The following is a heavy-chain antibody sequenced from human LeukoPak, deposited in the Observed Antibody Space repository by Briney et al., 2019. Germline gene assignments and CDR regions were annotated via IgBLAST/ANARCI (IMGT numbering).Heavy chain of an antibody. V-gene: IGHV3-30-3*01. CDR1: GFTFSSYA. J-gene: IGHJ4*02. D-gene: IGHD2-15*01. CDR2: ISYDGSNK. CDR3: ARDDQYCSGGSCYSVGPDY. Sequence: GGSLRLSCAASGFTFSSYAMHWVRQAPGKGLEWVAVISYDGSNKYYADSVKGRFTISRDNSKNTLYLQMNSLRAEDTAVYYCARDDQYCSGGSCYSVGPDYWGQGTLVTVSS.